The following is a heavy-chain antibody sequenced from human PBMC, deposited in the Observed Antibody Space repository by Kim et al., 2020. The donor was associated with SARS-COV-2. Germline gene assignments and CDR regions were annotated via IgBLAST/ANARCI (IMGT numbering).Heavy chain of an antibody. CDR2: IQQDGSEK. CDR1: GFTFSSYC. CDR3: ARADSSSWYGFSHRASYYSMDV. V-gene: IGHV3-7*01. D-gene: IGHD6-13*01. Sequence: GGSLRLSCAASGFTFSSYCMSWVRQAPGKGLEWVANIQQDGSEKYYVDSVKGRFTISRDNAKNSLYLQMNSLRAEDTAVYYCARADSSSWYGFSHRASYYSMDVWGQGTTVTVSS. J-gene: IGHJ6*02.